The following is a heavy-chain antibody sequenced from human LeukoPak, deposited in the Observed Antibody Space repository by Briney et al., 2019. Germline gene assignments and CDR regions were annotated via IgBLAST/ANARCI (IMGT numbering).Heavy chain of an antibody. CDR2: IKQDGSEK. Sequence: HAGGSLRLSCAASGFTFSSYAMSWVRQAPGKGLEWVANIKQDGSEKYYVDSVKGRFTISRDNAKNSLYLQMNSLRAEDTAVYYCARDYEGYDSSRYHGFYFDYWGQGTLVTVSS. CDR1: GFTFSSYA. CDR3: ARDYEGYDSSRYHGFYFDY. J-gene: IGHJ4*02. V-gene: IGHV3-7*01. D-gene: IGHD3-22*01.